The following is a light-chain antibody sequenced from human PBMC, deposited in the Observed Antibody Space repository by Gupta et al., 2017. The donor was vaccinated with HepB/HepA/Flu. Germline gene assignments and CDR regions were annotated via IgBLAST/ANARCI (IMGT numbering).Light chain of an antibody. CDR3: AAWDDSRNGFYV. V-gene: IGLV1-44*01. CDR2: SNN. Sequence: QSVLTQPPSASAPPGPRVTISCSGSSSNIGSNTVNWYQQLPGTAPKLLIYSNNQRPSGVPDRFSGSKSGTSASLAISGLQSEDEADYYCAAWDDSRNGFYVFGTGTKVTVL. CDR1: SSNIGSNT. J-gene: IGLJ1*01.